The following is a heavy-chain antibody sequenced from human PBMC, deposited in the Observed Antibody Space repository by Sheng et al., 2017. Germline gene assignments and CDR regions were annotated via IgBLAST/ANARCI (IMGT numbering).Heavy chain of an antibody. CDR1: GGSISSGSYY. CDR2: IYTSGST. J-gene: IGHJ4*02. Sequence: QVQLQESGPGLVKPSQTLSLTCTVSGGSISSGSYYWSWIRQPAGKGLEWIGRIYTSGSTNYNPSLKSRVTISVDTSKNQFSLKLSSVTAADTAVYYCARARGIYDYWGQGTLVTVSS. V-gene: IGHV4-61*02. CDR3: ARARGIYDY. D-gene: IGHD3-10*01.